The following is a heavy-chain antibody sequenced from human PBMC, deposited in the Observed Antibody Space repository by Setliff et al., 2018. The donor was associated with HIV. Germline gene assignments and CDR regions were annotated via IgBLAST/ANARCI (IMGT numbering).Heavy chain of an antibody. CDR3: ARDKTYCNYSRCSRAGWYFDL. D-gene: IGHD2-2*01. V-gene: IGHV4-38-2*02. CDR2: IYHSWNT. J-gene: IGHJ2*01. Sequence: PSETLSLTCTVSGYSINSSHFWGWIRQPPGKGLEWVGRIYHSWNTHYNPSLKSRVTISVDTYKNQFSLKLSSVTAADTAVYYCARDKTYCNYSRCSRAGWYFDLWGRGTLVTVSS. CDR1: GYSINSSHF.